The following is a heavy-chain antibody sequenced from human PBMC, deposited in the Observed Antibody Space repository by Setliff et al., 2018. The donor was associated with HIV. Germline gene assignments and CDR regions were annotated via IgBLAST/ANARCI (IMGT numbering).Heavy chain of an antibody. CDR2: IIPILGIA. CDR3: ARARRDSYDRGRRNHYYIDV. V-gene: IGHV1-69*10. J-gene: IGHJ6*03. Sequence: ASVKVSCKASGGTFSSYAISWVRQAPGQGLEWMGGIIPILGIANYAQKFQGRVTITADKSTSTAYMGLSSLRSEDTAVYYCARARRDSYDRGRRNHYYIDVWGKGTTVTVSS. D-gene: IGHD3-22*01. CDR1: GGTFSSYA.